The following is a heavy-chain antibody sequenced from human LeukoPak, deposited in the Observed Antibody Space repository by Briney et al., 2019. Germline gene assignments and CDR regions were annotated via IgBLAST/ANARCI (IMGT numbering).Heavy chain of an antibody. Sequence: PGGSLRLSCVGSGFSFSSHSMKWVRQAPGKGLEWISCISAYNVIYYADSVKGRFTVSRDNAKNSLFLQMNSLRAEDTAIYYCARVAYYDFWSGLIPHTYYMDVWGKGTTVIVS. CDR2: ISAYNVI. V-gene: IGHV3-48*01. D-gene: IGHD3-3*01. CDR1: GFSFSSHS. J-gene: IGHJ6*03. CDR3: ARVAYYDFWSGLIPHTYYMDV.